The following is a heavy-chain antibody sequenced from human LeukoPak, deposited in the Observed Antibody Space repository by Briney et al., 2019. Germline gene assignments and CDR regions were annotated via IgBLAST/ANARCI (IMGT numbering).Heavy chain of an antibody. CDR2: ASGSSGST. Sequence: GGSLRLSCAASGFSVSSNYMSWVRQAPGKGLEWVSTASGSSGSTYYADSVKGRFTISRDNSKNTLYLQMNSLRVEDTAVYYCAKLVGAKPFDSWGQGTLVTVSS. CDR3: AKLVGAKPFDS. J-gene: IGHJ4*02. V-gene: IGHV3-23*01. CDR1: GFSVSSNY. D-gene: IGHD1-26*01.